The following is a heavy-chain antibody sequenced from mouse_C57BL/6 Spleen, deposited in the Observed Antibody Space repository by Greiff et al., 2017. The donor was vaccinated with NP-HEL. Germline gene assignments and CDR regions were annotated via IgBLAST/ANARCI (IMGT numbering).Heavy chain of an antibody. V-gene: IGHV1-64*01. CDR2: IHPNSGST. D-gene: IGHD1-1*01. J-gene: IGHJ3*01. CDR1: GYTFTSYW. CDR3: ARNYGSSYVETWFAY. Sequence: VQLQQSGAELVKPGASVKLSCKASGYTFTSYWMHWVKQRPGQGLEWIGMIHPNSGSTNYNEKFKSKATLTVDKSSSTAYMQLSSLTSEDSAVYYCARNYGSSYVETWFAYWGQGTLVTVSA.